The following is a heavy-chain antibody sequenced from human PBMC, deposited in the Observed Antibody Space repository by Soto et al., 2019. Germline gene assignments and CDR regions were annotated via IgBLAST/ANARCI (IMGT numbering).Heavy chain of an antibody. D-gene: IGHD5-12*01. Sequence: GESLKISCKGSGYSFTSYWIGWVRQMPGKGLEWMGIIYPGDSDTRYSPSFQGQVTISADKSISTAYLQWSSLKASDTAKYYCARQRGDGYNKCGMDVWGQGTTVTVSS. CDR3: ARQRGDGYNKCGMDV. CDR1: GYSFTSYW. CDR2: IYPGDSDT. J-gene: IGHJ6*02. V-gene: IGHV5-51*01.